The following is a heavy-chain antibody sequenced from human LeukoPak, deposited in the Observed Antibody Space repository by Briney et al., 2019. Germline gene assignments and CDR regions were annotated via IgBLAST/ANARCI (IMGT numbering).Heavy chain of an antibody. D-gene: IGHD1-14*01. J-gene: IGHJ4*02. Sequence: PSETLSLTCTVSGGSITSYYWSWIRQPRGKGLEWIGYIYYTGYTSYNPSLKSRVTISVDTSKSEFSLKLSSVTAADTAVYYCARVDTTDSLPLYWGQGTLVTVSS. CDR1: GGSITSYY. CDR3: ARVDTTDSLPLY. CDR2: IYYTGYT. V-gene: IGHV4-59*08.